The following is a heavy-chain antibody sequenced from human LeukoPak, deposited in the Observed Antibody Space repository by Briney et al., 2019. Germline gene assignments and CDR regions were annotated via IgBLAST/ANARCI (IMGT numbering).Heavy chain of an antibody. V-gene: IGHV3-20*04. D-gene: IGHD5-18*01. CDR2: INWNGGST. CDR3: ARARWIQLWLSGFDY. Sequence: GGSLRLSCVASGFTFDDYGMSWVRQAPGKGLEWVTGINWNGGSTGYADSVKGRFTISRDNAKNSLYLQMNSLRAEDTALYYCARARWIQLWLSGFDYWGQGTLVTVSS. J-gene: IGHJ4*02. CDR1: GFTFDDYG.